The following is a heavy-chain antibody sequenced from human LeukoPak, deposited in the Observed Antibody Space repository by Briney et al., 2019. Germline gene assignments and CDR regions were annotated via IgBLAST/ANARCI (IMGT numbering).Heavy chain of an antibody. D-gene: IGHD6-19*01. V-gene: IGHV3-30-3*01. CDR3: AGGEWLVY. J-gene: IGHJ4*02. CDR1: GFTFSSYA. CDR2: ISYDGSNK. Sequence: GGSLRLSCAASGFTFSSYAMHWVRQAPGKGLEWVAVISYDGSNKYYADSVKGRFTISRDNSKNTLYLQMNSLRAEDTAVYYYAGGEWLVYWGQGTLVTVSS.